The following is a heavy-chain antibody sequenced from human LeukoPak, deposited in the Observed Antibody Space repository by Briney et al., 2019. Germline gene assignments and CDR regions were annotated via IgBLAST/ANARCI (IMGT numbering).Heavy chain of an antibody. CDR2: ISSDGSNT. J-gene: IGHJ4*02. CDR1: GFTFSNYW. Sequence: GGSLRLSCAASGFTFSNYWMHWVRQAPGKGLVWVSRISSDGSNTNYADSVKGRFTISRDNAKNTLYLQMNSLRAEDTAVYFCAKGFTYGYSYYFDYWGQGTLVTVSS. V-gene: IGHV3-74*01. CDR3: AKGFTYGYSYYFDY. D-gene: IGHD5-18*01.